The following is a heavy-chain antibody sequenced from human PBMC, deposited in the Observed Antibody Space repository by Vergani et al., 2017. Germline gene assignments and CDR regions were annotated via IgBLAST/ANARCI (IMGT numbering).Heavy chain of an antibody. D-gene: IGHD3-22*01. Sequence: EVQLVQSGAEVKKPGESLKISCKGSGYSFTSYWIGWVRQMPGKGLEWMGIIYPGDSDTRYSPSFQGQVTISADKSISTAYLQWSSLKASDTAMYYCARVGDSSGYYYDFLDYWGQGTLGTVSS. CDR2: IYPGDSDT. CDR3: ARVGDSSGYYYDFLDY. CDR1: GYSFTSYW. J-gene: IGHJ4*02. V-gene: IGHV5-51*01.